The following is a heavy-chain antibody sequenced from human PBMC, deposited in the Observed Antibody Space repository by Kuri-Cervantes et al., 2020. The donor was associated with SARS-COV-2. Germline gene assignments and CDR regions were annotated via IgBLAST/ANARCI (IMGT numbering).Heavy chain of an antibody. Sequence: GGSLRLSCAASGFTFSSYWMNWVRQAPGKGLEWVSSISSSSSYIYYADSVKGRFTISRDNAKNSLYLQMNSLRAEDTAVYYCASGQYYGSGSYWVPEYFDYWGQGTLVTVSS. V-gene: IGHV3-21*01. CDR2: ISSSSSYI. CDR1: GFTFSSYW. CDR3: ASGQYYGSGSYWVPEYFDY. J-gene: IGHJ4*02. D-gene: IGHD3-10*01.